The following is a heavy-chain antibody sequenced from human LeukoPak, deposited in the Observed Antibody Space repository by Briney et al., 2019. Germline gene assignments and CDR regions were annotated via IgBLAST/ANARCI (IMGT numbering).Heavy chain of an antibody. J-gene: IGHJ2*01. D-gene: IGHD6-13*01. CDR3: ARDLEAAAGTWYFDL. CDR2: IYYSGST. CDR1: GGSISSGDYY. V-gene: IGHV4-30-4*01. Sequence: PSETLSLTCTVSGGSISSGDYYWSWLRQPPGKGLEWIGYIYYSGSTYYNPSLKSRVTISVDTSKNQFSLKLSSVTAADTAVYYCARDLEAAAGTWYFDLWGRGTLVTVSS.